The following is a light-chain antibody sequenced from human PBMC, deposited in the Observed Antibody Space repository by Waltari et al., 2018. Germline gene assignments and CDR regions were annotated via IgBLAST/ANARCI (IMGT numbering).Light chain of an antibody. CDR3: AAWDDSLSDPV. V-gene: IGLV1-47*01. CDR2: RNN. Sequence: QSVLTQPPSASGTPGQRVTISCSGSSSNIGSNFVYWYQQLPGTAPKLLIYRNNQRPSGGPDRFSGSKSGTSASLALSGLRSEDEADYYCAAWDDSLSDPVFGGGTRLTVL. J-gene: IGLJ2*01. CDR1: SSNIGSNF.